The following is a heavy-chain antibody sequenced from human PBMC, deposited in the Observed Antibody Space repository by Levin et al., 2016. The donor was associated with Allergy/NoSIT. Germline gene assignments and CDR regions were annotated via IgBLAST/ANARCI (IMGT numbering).Heavy chain of an antibody. CDR3: AREASESGVILITD. CDR2: VSAYRGNT. J-gene: IGHJ4*02. D-gene: IGHD3-16*01. Sequence: ASVKVSCKTLGYTFASYGITWVRQAPGQGLEWVGWVSAYRGNTKSAAKFQGRVTMTTDTSTTTAYMELRSLTSADTAVYYCAREASESGVILITDWGQGTLVTVSS. V-gene: IGHV1-18*01. CDR1: GYTFASYG.